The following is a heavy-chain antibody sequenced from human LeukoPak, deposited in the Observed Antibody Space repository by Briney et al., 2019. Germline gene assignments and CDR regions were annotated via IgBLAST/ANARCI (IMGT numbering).Heavy chain of an antibody. CDR2: ISSSGSTI. CDR3: ARGRTYYYGSGSYYTAPFDY. D-gene: IGHD3-10*01. J-gene: IGHJ4*02. Sequence: GGSLRLSCAASGFTFSDYYMSWIRQAPGKGLEWVSYISSSGSTIYYADSGKGRFTISRDNAKNSLYLQMNSLRAEDTAVYYCARGRTYYYGSGSYYTAPFDYWGQGTLVTVSS. V-gene: IGHV3-11*04. CDR1: GFTFSDYY.